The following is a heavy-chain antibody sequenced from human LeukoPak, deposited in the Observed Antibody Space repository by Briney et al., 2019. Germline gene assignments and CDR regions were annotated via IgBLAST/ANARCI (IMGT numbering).Heavy chain of an antibody. CDR2: ISGSGGST. CDR3: AKNNPMIVVSFDH. J-gene: IGHJ4*02. CDR1: GFTFSSYA. V-gene: IGHV3-23*01. Sequence: GGSLRLSCVASGFTFSSYAMSWVRQAPGKGLEWVSAISGSGGSTYYADSVKGRFTISRDNSKDTLYLQMNSLRAEDTAVYYCAKNNPMIVVSFDHWGQGTLVTVFS. D-gene: IGHD3-22*01.